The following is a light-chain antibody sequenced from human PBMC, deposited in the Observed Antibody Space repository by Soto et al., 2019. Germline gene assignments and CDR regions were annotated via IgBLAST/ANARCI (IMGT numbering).Light chain of an antibody. CDR3: AAWDVSLNGLYV. CDR2: SNN. CDR1: SSNIGGTNY. V-gene: IGLV1-47*02. Sequence: QSVLTQPPSASGTPGQKVFISCSGSSSNIGGTNYAYWYQQLPGAAPKLLMHSNNLRPSGVPERISGSKFGTAASLAISGLRSEDEAVYYCAAWDVSLNGLYVFGTGTKVTVL. J-gene: IGLJ1*01.